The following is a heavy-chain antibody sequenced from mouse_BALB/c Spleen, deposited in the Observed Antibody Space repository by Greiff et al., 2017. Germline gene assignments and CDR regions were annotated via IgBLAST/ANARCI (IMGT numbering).Heavy chain of an antibody. CDR3: ARSTYGNYYFDY. V-gene: IGHV1-54*01. CDR2: INPGSGGT. J-gene: IGHJ2*01. CDR1: GYAFTNYL. D-gene: IGHD2-1*01. Sequence: VQLQQSGAELVRPGTSVKVSCKASGYAFTNYLIEWVKQRPGQGLEWIGVINPGSGGTNYNEKFKGKATLTADKSSSTAYMQLSSLTSADSAVYFCARSTYGNYYFDYWGQGTTLTVSS.